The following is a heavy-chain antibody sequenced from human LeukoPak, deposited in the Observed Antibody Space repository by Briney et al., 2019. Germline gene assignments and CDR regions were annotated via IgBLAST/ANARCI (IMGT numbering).Heavy chain of an antibody. V-gene: IGHV3-23*01. CDR1: GFTITTYA. CDR2: ISDRGDST. Sequence: PGGSLRLSCAASGFTITTYAMGWVRQAPGKGLEWVSVISDRGDSTHYADSVKGRFTISRGSSKNTLYLQMNSLRGEDTAVYYCAKGRWGLTINNFDIWGQGTMVTVSS. J-gene: IGHJ3*02. CDR3: AKGRWGLTINNFDI. D-gene: IGHD3-9*01.